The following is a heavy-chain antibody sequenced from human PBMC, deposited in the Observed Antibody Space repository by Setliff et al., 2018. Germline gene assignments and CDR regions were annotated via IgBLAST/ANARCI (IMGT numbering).Heavy chain of an antibody. V-gene: IGHV3-33*06. J-gene: IGHJ3*02. CDR2: IWYDGSNK. Sequence: PGGSLRLSCAASGFTFSSYGMHWVRQAPGKGLEWVAVIWYDGSNKYYADSVKGRFTISRDNSKNTLYLQMSSLRAEDTAVYYCAKDRLTRGSAFDIWGQGTMVTVSS. CDR3: AKDRLTRGSAFDI. D-gene: IGHD3-10*01. CDR1: GFTFSSYG.